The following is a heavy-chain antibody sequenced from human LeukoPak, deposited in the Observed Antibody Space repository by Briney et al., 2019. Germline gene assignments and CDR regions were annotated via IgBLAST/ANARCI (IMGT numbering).Heavy chain of an antibody. Sequence: ASVKVSCKASGYTFTNYGISWVRQAPGQGLEWMGWISAYNGNTNYAQKFQGRVTTTTDTSTSTAYMELRSLRSDDTAVYYCARGSRPIYDSSGYYYYFDYWGQGTLVTVSS. V-gene: IGHV1-18*01. CDR1: GYTFTNYG. J-gene: IGHJ4*02. CDR3: ARGSRPIYDSSGYYYYFDY. D-gene: IGHD3-22*01. CDR2: ISAYNGNT.